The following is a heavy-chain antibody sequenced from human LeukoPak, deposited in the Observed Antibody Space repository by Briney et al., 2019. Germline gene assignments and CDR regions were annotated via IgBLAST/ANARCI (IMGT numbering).Heavy chain of an antibody. CDR2: IRSKAYGGTT. CDR3: TRDKSGDYVLSFDY. D-gene: IGHD4-17*01. V-gene: IGHV3-49*04. J-gene: IGHJ4*02. CDR1: GFTFSSYW. Sequence: GGSLRLSCAASGFTFSSYWMSWVRQAPGKGLEWVGFIRSKAYGGTTEYAASVKGRFTISRDDSKSIAYLQMNSLKTEDTAVYYCTRDKSGDYVLSFDYWGQGTLVTVSS.